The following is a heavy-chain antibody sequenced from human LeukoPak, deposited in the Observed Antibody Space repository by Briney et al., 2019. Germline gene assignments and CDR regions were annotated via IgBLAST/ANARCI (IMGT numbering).Heavy chain of an antibody. J-gene: IGHJ4*01. CDR2: INHSGLT. V-gene: IGHV4-34*01. CDR3: ASGRELELPWQ. CDR1: GGSFSGYY. Sequence: SATLSLTCAVYGGSFSGYYWSWIRQPPGKGLEWIGEINHSGLTSYNQSLKSRVTISVDTSKNQFSLKLASVTAADTAVYYCASGRELELPWQWGHGTLVTVSS. D-gene: IGHD1-7*01.